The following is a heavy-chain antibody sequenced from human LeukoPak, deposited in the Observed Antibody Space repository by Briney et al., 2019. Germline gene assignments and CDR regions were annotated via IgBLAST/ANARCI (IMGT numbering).Heavy chain of an antibody. Sequence: PGGSLRLSCAASGFTFSSYAMSWVRQAPGKGLEWVSAISGSGGSTYYADSVKGRFTISRDNSKNTLYLQMNSLRAEDTAVYYCARTPTRGGYCSSTSCYHFDYWGQGTLVTVSS. CDR1: GFTFSSYA. CDR2: ISGSGGST. J-gene: IGHJ4*02. CDR3: ARTPTRGGYCSSTSCYHFDY. V-gene: IGHV3-23*01. D-gene: IGHD2-2*01.